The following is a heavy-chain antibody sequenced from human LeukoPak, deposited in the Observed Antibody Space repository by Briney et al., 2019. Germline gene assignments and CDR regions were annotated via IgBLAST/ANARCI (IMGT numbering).Heavy chain of an antibody. CDR2: ISSSSSTI. CDR1: GFTFSSYS. J-gene: IGHJ4*02. V-gene: IGHV3-48*04. CDR3: ARDLYDSSGYYYGY. D-gene: IGHD3-22*01. Sequence: GGSLRLSCAASGFTFSSYSMNWVRQAPGKGLEWVSYISSSSSTIYYADSVKGRFTISRDNAKNSLYLQMNSLRAEDTAVYYCARDLYDSSGYYYGYWGQGTLVTVSS.